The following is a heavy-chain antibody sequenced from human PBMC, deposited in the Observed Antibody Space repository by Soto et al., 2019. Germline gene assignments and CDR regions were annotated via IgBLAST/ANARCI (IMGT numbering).Heavy chain of an antibody. CDR1: GFTFSSYA. CDR3: AKEPDSSSWFYFFDF. D-gene: IGHD6-13*01. CDR2: ISGSGGST. J-gene: IGHJ4*02. Sequence: GGSLRLSCAASGFTFSSYAMSWVRQAPGKGLEWVSGISGSGGSTYYADSVKGRFAISRGNSKNTLYLQMNSLTADAAAVYYCAKEPDSSSWFYFFDFWGQGTLVTVSS. V-gene: IGHV3-23*01.